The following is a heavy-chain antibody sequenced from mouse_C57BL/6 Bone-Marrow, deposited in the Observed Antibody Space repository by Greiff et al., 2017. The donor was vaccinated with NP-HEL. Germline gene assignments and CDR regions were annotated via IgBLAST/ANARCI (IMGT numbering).Heavy chain of an antibody. D-gene: IGHD1-1*01. J-gene: IGHJ1*03. CDR1: GFTFSSYG. CDR2: ISSGGSYT. Sequence: VQLQQSGGDLVKPGGSLKLSCAASGFTFSSYGMSWVRQTPDKRLEWVATISSGGSYTYYPDSVKGRFTISRDNAKNTLYLQMSSLKSEDTAMYYCARPGTTDFDVWGTGTTVTVSS. CDR3: ARPGTTDFDV. V-gene: IGHV5-6*01.